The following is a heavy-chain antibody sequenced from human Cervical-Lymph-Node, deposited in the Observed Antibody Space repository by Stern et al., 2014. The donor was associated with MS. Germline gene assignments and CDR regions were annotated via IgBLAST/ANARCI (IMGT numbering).Heavy chain of an antibody. V-gene: IGHV1-18*01. CDR2: ISVYNGNI. CDR3: TRDRGIMGTTTGDY. D-gene: IGHD1-26*01. CDR1: GFNFSNYG. Sequence: QVQLVQSGAEVKKPGASVKVSCKASGFNFSNYGLSWVRQATGQGLEWMGWISVYNGNIDFAQKFQGRLTMTTDTSTSTVYMELRSLRSDDTAVYYCTRDRGIMGTTTGDYWGQGTLVSVSS. J-gene: IGHJ4*02.